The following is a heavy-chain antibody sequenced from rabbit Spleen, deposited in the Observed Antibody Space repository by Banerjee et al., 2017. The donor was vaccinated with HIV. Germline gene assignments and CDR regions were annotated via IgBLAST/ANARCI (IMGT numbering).Heavy chain of an antibody. V-gene: IGHV1S7*01. D-gene: IGHD1-1*01. CDR1: GFDFSSYG. Sequence: QSLEESGGGLVQPGGSLKLSCKASGFDFSSYGVSWVRQAPGKGLEWIGYIDPVFGITYYANWVNGRLTISSHNAQNTLFLQLNSLTAADTATYFCARLSSGAFNLWGQGTLVTVS. J-gene: IGHJ4*01. CDR3: ARLSSGAFNL. CDR2: IDPVFGIT.